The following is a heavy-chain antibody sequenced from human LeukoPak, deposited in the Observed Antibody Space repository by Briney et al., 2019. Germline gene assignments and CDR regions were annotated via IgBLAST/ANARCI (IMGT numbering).Heavy chain of an antibody. Sequence: GASVKVSCKASGYTFTSYAMHWVRQAPGQRLEWMGWINAGNGNTKYSQKFQGRVTITRDTSASTAYMELSSLRSEDTAVYYCARDYYDSSGYPYFDHWGQGTLVTVSS. CDR3: ARDYYDSSGYPYFDH. D-gene: IGHD3-22*01. J-gene: IGHJ4*02. CDR1: GYTFTSYA. V-gene: IGHV1-3*01. CDR2: INAGNGNT.